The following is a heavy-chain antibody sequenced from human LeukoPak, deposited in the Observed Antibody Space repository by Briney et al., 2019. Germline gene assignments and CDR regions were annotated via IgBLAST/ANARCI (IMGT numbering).Heavy chain of an antibody. CDR3: ATTVAGYPDDYLDY. V-gene: IGHV3-74*01. D-gene: IGHD6-19*01. CDR2: ISSDGSST. CDR1: GITFSNYW. J-gene: IGHJ4*02. Sequence: GGSLRLSCAASGITFSNYWMHWVRQAPGKGLVWVSRISSDGSSTNYADSVKGRFTISRDNAKNTLYLQMNSLRAEDTAVYYCATTVAGYPDDYLDYWGQGTLVTVSS.